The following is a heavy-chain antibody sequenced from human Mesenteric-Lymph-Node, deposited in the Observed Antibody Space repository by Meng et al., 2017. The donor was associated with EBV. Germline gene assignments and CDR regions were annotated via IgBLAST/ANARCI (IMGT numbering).Heavy chain of an antibody. V-gene: IGHV4-34*02. J-gene: IGHJ5*02. Sequence: QVQLQQWGAGRLKPSETLSLTCAVYGGFFSGYYWSWIRQSPGKGLEWLGEINHSGSTNYNPSLKSRVTISVDTSKNQFSLKLTSVTAADTAVYYCAREARSSGYHPGIGPWGQGTLVTVSS. D-gene: IGHD3-22*01. CDR2: INHSGST. CDR1: GGFFSGYY. CDR3: AREARSSGYHPGIGP.